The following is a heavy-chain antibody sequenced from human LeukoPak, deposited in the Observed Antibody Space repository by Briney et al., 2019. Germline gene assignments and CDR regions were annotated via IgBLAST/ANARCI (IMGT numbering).Heavy chain of an antibody. CDR3: ASGRNWNDFLFDY. CDR2: ISSSSSYI. CDR1: GFTFSSYS. D-gene: IGHD1-1*01. V-gene: IGHV3-21*01. Sequence: GGSLRLSCAASGFTFSSYSMNWVRQAPGKGLEWVSSISSSSSYIYYADSVKGRFTISRDNAKNSLYLQMNSLRAEDTAVYYCASGRNWNDFLFDYWGQGTPVTVSS. J-gene: IGHJ4*02.